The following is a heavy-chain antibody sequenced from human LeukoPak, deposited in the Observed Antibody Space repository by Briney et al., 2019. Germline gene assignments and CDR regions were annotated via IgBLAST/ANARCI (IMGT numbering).Heavy chain of an antibody. V-gene: IGHV1-69*04. CDR2: IIPILGIA. J-gene: IGHJ6*02. CDR1: GGTFSSYA. Sequence: SVKVSRKASGGTFSSYAISWVRQAPGQGLEWMGRIIPILGIANYAQKFQGRVTITADKSTSTAYMELSSLRSEDTAVYYCARVRSNEYYGMDVWGQGTTVTVSS. CDR3: ARVRSNEYYGMDV. D-gene: IGHD1-26*01.